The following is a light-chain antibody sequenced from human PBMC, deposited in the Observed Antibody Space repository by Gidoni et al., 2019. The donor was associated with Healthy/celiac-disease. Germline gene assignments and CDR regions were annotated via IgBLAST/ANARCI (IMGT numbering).Light chain of an antibody. J-gene: IGKJ4*01. CDR1: QSVSSN. V-gene: IGKV3-15*01. CDR3: QQYNNWPLLT. CDR2: GAS. Sequence: EIVMTQSPATLSVSPGERATLSCRASQSVSSNLAWYQQKPGQAPRPLIYGASTRATGIPARFSGSGYGTEFTLTISRLQSEDFAVYYCQQYNNWPLLTFGGGTKVEIK.